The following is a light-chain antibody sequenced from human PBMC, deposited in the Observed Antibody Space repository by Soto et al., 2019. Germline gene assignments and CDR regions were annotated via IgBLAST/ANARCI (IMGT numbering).Light chain of an antibody. CDR3: QQFDSVPLT. CDR1: HDIGTY. CDR2: DTS. V-gene: IGKV1-33*01. J-gene: IGKJ4*01. Sequence: DVQMTQSPSSLSASVGDRVTITCQASHDIGTYLNWYQHKPGKAPKLLIFDTSHLATGVPARFSGGGSDTYFTFTITNLQPEDFAVYYCQQFDSVPLTVGGGTHVEI.